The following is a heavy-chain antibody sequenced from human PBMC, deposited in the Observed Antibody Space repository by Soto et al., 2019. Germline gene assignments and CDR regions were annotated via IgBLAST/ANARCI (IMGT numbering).Heavy chain of an antibody. J-gene: IGHJ4*02. V-gene: IGHV3-23*01. D-gene: IGHD1-26*01. Sequence: EVQLLESGGGLVQPGGSLRLSCAASAFTFSSYAMSWVRQAPGKGLEWVSAISASGGSTYYADSVKGRFTISRDSSENTLYLQMSSLRAADTDVYYCAKGSGNSVYNFDNWGQGTLVTVSS. CDR3: AKGSGNSVYNFDN. CDR2: ISASGGST. CDR1: AFTFSSYA.